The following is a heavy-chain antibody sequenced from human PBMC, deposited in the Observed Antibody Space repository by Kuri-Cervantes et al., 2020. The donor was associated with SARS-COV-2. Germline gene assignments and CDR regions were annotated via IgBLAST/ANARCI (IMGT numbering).Heavy chain of an antibody. D-gene: IGHD2-21*01. Sequence: GGSLRLSCAASGFTFSSYGMHWVRQAPGKGLEWVAVIWYDGSNKYYADSVKGRFTISRDNSKNTLYLQMSSLRVEDTAVYFCARDKSDWDNYNFAMDFWGQGTTVTVSS. V-gene: IGHV3-33*01. CDR1: GFTFSSYG. CDR2: IWYDGSNK. CDR3: ARDKSDWDNYNFAMDF. J-gene: IGHJ6*02.